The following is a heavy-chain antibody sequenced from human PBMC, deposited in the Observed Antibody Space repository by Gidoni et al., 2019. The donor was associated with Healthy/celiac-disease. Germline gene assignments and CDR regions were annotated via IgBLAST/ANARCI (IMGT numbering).Heavy chain of an antibody. CDR2: IIPIFGTA. V-gene: IGHV1-69*14. J-gene: IGHJ4*02. D-gene: IGHD6-25*01. CDR1: GCAFSSYA. Sequence: QVQLVQSGAEVKKPGSSVTVSCKAYGCAFSSYAISWVRQAPGQGLEWMGGIIPIFGTANYAQKFQGRVTITADKSTSTAYMELSSLRSEDTAVYYCARGKRLQSPNPFDYWGQGTLVTVSS. CDR3: ARGKRLQSPNPFDY.